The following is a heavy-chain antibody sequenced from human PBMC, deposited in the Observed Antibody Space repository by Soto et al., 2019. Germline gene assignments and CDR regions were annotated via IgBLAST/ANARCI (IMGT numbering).Heavy chain of an antibody. CDR3: ATDFEYSSSTHWFDP. CDR2: FDPEDGET. CDR1: GYTLTELS. V-gene: IGHV1-24*01. Sequence: GASVKVSCKVSGYTLTELSMHWVRQAPGKGLEWMGGFDPEDGETIYAQKFQGRVTMTEDTSTDTAYMELSSLRSEDTAVYYCATDFEYSSSTHWFDPWGQGTLVTVS. D-gene: IGHD6-6*01. J-gene: IGHJ5*02.